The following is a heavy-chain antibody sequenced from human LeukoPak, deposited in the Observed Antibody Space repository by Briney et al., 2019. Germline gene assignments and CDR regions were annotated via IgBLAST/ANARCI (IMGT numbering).Heavy chain of an antibody. CDR2: IGRSGDRTT. V-gene: IGHV3-48*04. J-gene: IGHJ4*02. D-gene: IGHD3-22*01. CDR1: GFTFSIYS. CDR3: AKDGVRDYDRFQYFDY. Sequence: PGGSLRLSCAASGFTFSIYSLNWVRQAPGKGLEWVAYIGRSGDRTTKYADSVKGRFTISRDNAENSLFLQMNSLRAEDTAVYYCAKDGVRDYDRFQYFDYWGQGTLVTVSS.